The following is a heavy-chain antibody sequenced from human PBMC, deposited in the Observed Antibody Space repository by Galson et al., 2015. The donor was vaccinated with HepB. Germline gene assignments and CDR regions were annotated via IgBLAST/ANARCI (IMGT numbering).Heavy chain of an antibody. J-gene: IGHJ4*02. CDR1: GFTFTSHS. CDR2: INSNSNYI. Sequence: SLRLSCAASGFTFTSHSMNWVRQAPGKGLEWVSSINSNSNYIYYADSVKGRFTISRDNAKNSLYLQTNSLRAEDTAVYYCARDTWGSGVHLLWVFDYWGQGTLVTVSS. V-gene: IGHV3-21*01. D-gene: IGHD2/OR15-2a*01. CDR3: ARDTWGSGVHLLWVFDY.